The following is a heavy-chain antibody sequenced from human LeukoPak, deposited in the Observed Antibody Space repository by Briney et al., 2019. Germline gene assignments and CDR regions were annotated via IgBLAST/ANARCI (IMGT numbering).Heavy chain of an antibody. V-gene: IGHV3-74*03. CDR3: AKDVAEWELLPYYFDY. J-gene: IGHJ4*02. D-gene: IGHD1-26*01. CDR1: GFTFSNYW. CDR2: IDNAGSIT. Sequence: PGGSLRLSCAASGFTFSNYWIHWVRQAPGKGLVWVSRIDNAGSITTYADSVKGRFTISRDNSKNTLYLQMNSLRAEDTAVYYCAKDVAEWELLPYYFDYWGQGTLVTVSS.